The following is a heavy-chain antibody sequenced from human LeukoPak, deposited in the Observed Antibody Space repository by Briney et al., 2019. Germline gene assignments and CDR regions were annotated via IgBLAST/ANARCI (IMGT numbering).Heavy chain of an antibody. CDR2: INNDGRTT. V-gene: IGHV3-74*01. D-gene: IGHD3-10*01. J-gene: IGHJ1*01. Sequence: PGGSRRLSWEASGLTFGNSGMNWVRQAPGKGLVWFSRINNDGRTTSYADSVKGRFTISRDDAKNTLYLQMNSLRAEDTAVYYCARVSGLGMNEHYQHWGQGTLVTVPS. CDR3: ARVSGLGMNEHYQH. CDR1: GLTFGNSG.